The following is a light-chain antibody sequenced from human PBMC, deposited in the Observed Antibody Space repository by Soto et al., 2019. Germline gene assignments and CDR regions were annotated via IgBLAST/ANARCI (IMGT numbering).Light chain of an antibody. CDR2: DVS. Sequence: QSVLTQPPSASGTPGQRVTISCSGSSSNIGSNTVNWYQQHPGKAPKLMIYDVSNRPSGVSNRFSGSKSGNTASLTISGLQAEDEADYYCSSYSSSGTLVFGTGTKVTVL. CDR3: SSYSSSGTLV. CDR1: SSNIGSNT. J-gene: IGLJ1*01. V-gene: IGLV2-14*01.